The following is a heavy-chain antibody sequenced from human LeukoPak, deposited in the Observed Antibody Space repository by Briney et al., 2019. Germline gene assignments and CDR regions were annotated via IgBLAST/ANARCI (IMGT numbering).Heavy chain of an antibody. CDR2: IGTAGDT. Sequence: GGSLRLSCEVSGLTFSTNDMHWVRQATGKGLEWVSGIGTAGDTYYSDSVKGRFTISRENARNSLYLQMNSLRAGDTAVYYCARGIIVVRGVLKAFDYWGQGTLVTVSS. D-gene: IGHD3-10*01. J-gene: IGHJ4*02. CDR1: GLTFSTND. V-gene: IGHV3-13*01. CDR3: ARGIIVVRGVLKAFDY.